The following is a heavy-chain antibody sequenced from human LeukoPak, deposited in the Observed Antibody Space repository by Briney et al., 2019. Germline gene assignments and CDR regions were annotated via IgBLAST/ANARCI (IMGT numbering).Heavy chain of an antibody. CDR1: GFTFSSYD. J-gene: IGHJ4*02. CDR2: ISSSGGST. CDR3: AKGGDGYNYRATYFDD. V-gene: IGHV3-23*01. Sequence: GGSLRLSCAASGFTFSSYDMSWVRQAPGKGLEWVSAISSSGGSTLYAGSVKGRFTISRDNSKNTLYLQMNSLRAEDTAVYYCAKGGDGYNYRATYFDDWGQGTLVTVSS. D-gene: IGHD5-24*01.